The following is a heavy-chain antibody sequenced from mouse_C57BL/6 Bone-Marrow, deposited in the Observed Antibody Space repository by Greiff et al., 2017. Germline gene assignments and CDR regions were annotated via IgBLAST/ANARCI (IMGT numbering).Heavy chain of an antibody. V-gene: IGHV1-69*01. CDR1: GYTFTSYW. D-gene: IGHD1-1*01. Sequence: VQLQQPGAELVMPGASVKLSCKASGYTFTSYWMHWVQQRPGQGLEWIGEIDPSDSYTNYNQKFKGKSTLTVDKSSSTAYMQLSSLTSEDAAVYYCARSGHYYGSSYGYFDVWGTGTTVTVSS. J-gene: IGHJ1*03. CDR2: IDPSDSYT. CDR3: ARSGHYYGSSYGYFDV.